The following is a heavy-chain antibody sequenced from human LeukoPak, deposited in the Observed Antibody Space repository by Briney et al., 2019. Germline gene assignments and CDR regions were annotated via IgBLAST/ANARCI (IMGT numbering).Heavy chain of an antibody. D-gene: IGHD5-18*01. J-gene: IGHJ4*02. CDR3: ARLGYSYDDYFDY. CDR1: GYSFTSYW. V-gene: IGHV5-51*01. Sequence: GESLKISCKCSGYSFTSYWIGWVRQMPGKGLEWMGIIYPGDSDTRYSPSFQGQFTISADKSISTAYLQWSSLKASDTAMYYCARLGYSYDDYFDYWGQGTLVTVSS. CDR2: IYPGDSDT.